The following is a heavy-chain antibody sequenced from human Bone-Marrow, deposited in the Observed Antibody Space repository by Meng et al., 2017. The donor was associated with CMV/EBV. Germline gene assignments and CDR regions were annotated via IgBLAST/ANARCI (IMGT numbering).Heavy chain of an antibody. Sequence: GESLKISCAASGFTFSDYYMSWIRQAPGKGLEWVSYISSSGSTIYYADSVKGRFTISRDNAKNSLYLQMNSLRAEDTAVYYCARAAARQYFYYGMDVWGQGTTVTGSS. V-gene: IGHV3-11*04. J-gene: IGHJ6*02. CDR1: GFTFSDYY. CDR3: ARAAARQYFYYGMDV. CDR2: ISSSGSTI. D-gene: IGHD6-13*01.